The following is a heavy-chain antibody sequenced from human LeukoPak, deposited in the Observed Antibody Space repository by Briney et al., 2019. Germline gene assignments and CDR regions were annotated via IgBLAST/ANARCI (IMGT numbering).Heavy chain of an antibody. J-gene: IGHJ3*02. CDR3: AEDLVVTAIVDAFDI. CDR2: VSGSGENT. D-gene: IGHD2-21*02. CDR1: GLTFSSYA. Sequence: GGSLRLSCAASGLTFSSYAMSWVRQGPEKGLEWVAAVSGSGENTYYADSVKGRFTISRDNSRNTPYLQMNSLRGEDTAVYYCAEDLVVTAIVDAFDIWGQGTMVTVSS. V-gene: IGHV3-23*01.